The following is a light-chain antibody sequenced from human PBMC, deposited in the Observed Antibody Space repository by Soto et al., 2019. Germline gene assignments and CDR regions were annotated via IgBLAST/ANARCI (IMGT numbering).Light chain of an antibody. J-gene: IGLJ1*01. CDR3: SSYIVSSTYV. Sequence: QSVLTQPASASGSPGQSVTISCTGTSSDVGGYNYVSWYQQHPGKAPKLMIYEVGNRPSGVSDRFSGSKSGDTASLTISGLQGEDEADYYCSSYIVSSTYVFGSGTKLTVL. CDR2: EVG. CDR1: SSDVGGYNY. V-gene: IGLV2-14*01.